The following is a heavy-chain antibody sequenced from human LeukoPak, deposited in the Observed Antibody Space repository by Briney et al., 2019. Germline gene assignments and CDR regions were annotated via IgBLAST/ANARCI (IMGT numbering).Heavy chain of an antibody. J-gene: IGHJ4*02. Sequence: GGSLRLSCAASGFTFSSYAMSWVRQAPGKGLEWVSNIGSSGRTIFYAASVKGRFTISRDNANNSLYLQMNSLRVEDTAVYYCASRRDYWGQGTLVTVSS. CDR2: IGSSGRTI. CDR1: GFTFSSYA. CDR3: ASRRDY. V-gene: IGHV3-48*01.